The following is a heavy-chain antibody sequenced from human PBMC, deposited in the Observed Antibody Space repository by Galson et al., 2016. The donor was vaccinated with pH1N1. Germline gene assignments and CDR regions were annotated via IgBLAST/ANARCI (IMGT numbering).Heavy chain of an antibody. CDR1: DSSFSAYS. CDR2: ISGPSSGTI. J-gene: IGHJ6*03. D-gene: IGHD3-3*01. V-gene: IGHV3-48*02. Sequence: SLRLSCAASDSSFSAYSMNWVRQAPGKGLQWLAYISGPSSGTIYYAESVRGRFTISRDNAKNSLFLHMNSLRDEDTAIYFCARVIQFLDPWYMDFWGQGSTVIVSS. CDR3: ARVIQFLDPWYMDF.